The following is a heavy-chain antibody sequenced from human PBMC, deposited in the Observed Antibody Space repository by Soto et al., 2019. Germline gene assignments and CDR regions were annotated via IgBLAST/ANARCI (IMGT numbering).Heavy chain of an antibody. J-gene: IGHJ4*02. V-gene: IGHV3-23*01. D-gene: IGHD3-3*01. CDR1: GFTFSSYA. Sequence: EVQLLESGGGLVQPGGSLRLSCAASGFTFSSYAMTWVRQAPGKGLEWVSGISGNGGSTFYADSVKGRFTISRDNSKNTLFLQMNSLRAEDTAVYYCAKGADDFLSGHSDDWGQGTLVTVSS. CDR2: ISGNGGST. CDR3: AKGADDFLSGHSDD.